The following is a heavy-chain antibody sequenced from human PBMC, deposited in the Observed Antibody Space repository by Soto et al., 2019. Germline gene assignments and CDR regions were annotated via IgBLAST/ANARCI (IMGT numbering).Heavy chain of an antibody. CDR1: IFTFSSYA. Sequence: EVQLLESGGDLVHPGGSLRLSCAGPIFTFSSYAMSWVRQAPGKGLEWVSAISASGRSTYYTDSVKGRFTISRDNSKNTLYLEMNSMRAEYSAVYVCAAGTGCWDSWGQGILVAVPS. CDR3: AAGTGCWDS. D-gene: IGHD1-7*01. V-gene: IGHV3-23*01. J-gene: IGHJ5*01. CDR2: ISASGRST.